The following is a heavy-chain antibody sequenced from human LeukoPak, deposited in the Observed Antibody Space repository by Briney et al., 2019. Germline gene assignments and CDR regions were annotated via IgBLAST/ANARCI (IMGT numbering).Heavy chain of an antibody. CDR2: IIPIFGTA. CDR1: GGTFSSYA. D-gene: IGHD6-13*01. J-gene: IGHJ4*02. Sequence: SVKVSCKASGGTFSSYAISWVRQAPGQGLEWMGGIIPIFGTANYAQKFQGRVTITADESTSTAYMELSSLRSEDTAVYYCAREGSSSWGQEGYFDYWGQGTLVTVSS. CDR3: AREGSSSWGQEGYFDY. V-gene: IGHV1-69*01.